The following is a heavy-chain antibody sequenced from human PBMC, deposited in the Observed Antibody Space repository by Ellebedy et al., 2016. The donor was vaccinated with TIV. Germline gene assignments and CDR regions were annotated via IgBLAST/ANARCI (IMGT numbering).Heavy chain of an antibody. D-gene: IGHD3/OR15-3a*01. CDR1: GGSISNYY. V-gene: IGHV4-59*01. CDR3: ARDRAALRDWGYYYGMDV. J-gene: IGHJ6*02. CDR2: IYYSGSTNF. Sequence: MPSETLSLTCTVSGGSISNYYWSWVRQPPGKGLEWIGYIYYSGSTNFNYNPSLKSRVTLSVDPSKKQFSLKLNSVTAADTAVYYCARDRAALRDWGYYYGMDVWGQGTTVTVS.